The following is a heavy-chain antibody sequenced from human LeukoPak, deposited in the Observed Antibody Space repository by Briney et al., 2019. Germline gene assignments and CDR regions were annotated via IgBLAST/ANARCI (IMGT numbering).Heavy chain of an antibody. J-gene: IGHJ6*03. V-gene: IGHV4-4*07. Sequence: PSETLSLTCTVPGDSISLYSWTWIRQPAGKGLEWIGRIDIGGSVVYNPSLKSRVTLSVDTSKNQFSLRLSSVTAADTAVYYCARNYPEWSRLRYFYQYYMDVWGKGTTVTVSS. CDR1: GDSISLYS. D-gene: IGHD3-3*01. CDR3: ARNYPEWSRLRYFYQYYMDV. CDR2: IDIGGSV.